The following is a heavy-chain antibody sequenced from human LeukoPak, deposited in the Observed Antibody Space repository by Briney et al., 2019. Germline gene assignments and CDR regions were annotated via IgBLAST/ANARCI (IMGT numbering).Heavy chain of an antibody. V-gene: IGHV1-2*02. D-gene: IGHD1-26*01. Sequence: ASVKVSCKASGYTFTGYYMYWVRQAPGQGLEWMGWINPNSGGTNYVQKFQGRVTMTRDTSISTAYMELSRLRSDDTAVYYCARGVGPRYFDLWGRGTLVTVSS. CDR1: GYTFTGYY. J-gene: IGHJ2*01. CDR2: INPNSGGT. CDR3: ARGVGPRYFDL.